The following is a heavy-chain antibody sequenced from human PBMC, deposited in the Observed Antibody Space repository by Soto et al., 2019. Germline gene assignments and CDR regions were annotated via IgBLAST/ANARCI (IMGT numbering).Heavy chain of an antibody. Sequence: EAQLVESGGGVVQPGGSLRLSCAASGFTLSNYNMNWVRQAPGKGLEWISYISSSTGIIYYADSVKGRFTISRDNAKNSLYLQMNSLRAEDTAVYYCASSTVTKRFDYWGQGTLVTVSS. CDR1: GFTLSNYN. D-gene: IGHD4-17*01. CDR3: ASSTVTKRFDY. V-gene: IGHV3-48*01. J-gene: IGHJ4*02. CDR2: ISSSTGII.